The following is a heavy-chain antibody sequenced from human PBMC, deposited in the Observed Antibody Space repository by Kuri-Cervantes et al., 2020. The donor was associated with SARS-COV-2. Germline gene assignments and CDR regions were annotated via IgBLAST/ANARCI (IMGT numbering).Heavy chain of an antibody. V-gene: IGHV4-30-4*08. J-gene: IGHJ6*03. CDR2: IYYSGST. D-gene: IGHD1-7*01. CDR3: ARTLASITGTYMDV. Sequence: LRLSCTVSGGSISSGDYYWSWIRQPPGKGLEWIGYIYYSGSTYYNPSLKSRVTISVDTSKIQFSLKLSSVTAADTAVYYCARTLASITGTYMDVWGKGTTVTVSS. CDR1: GGSISSGDYY.